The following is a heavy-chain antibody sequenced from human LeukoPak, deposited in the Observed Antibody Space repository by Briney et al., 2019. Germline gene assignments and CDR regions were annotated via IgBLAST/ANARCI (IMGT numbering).Heavy chain of an antibody. CDR3: ARGRLGYSSGWYDFGVNNWFDP. Sequence: ASETLSLTCAVYGGSFSGYYWSWIRQPPGKGLEWIGEINHSGSTNYNPSLKSRVTISVDTSKNQFSLKLSSVAAADTAVYYCARGRLGYSSGWYDFGVNNWFDPWGQGTLVTVSS. CDR1: GGSFSGYY. J-gene: IGHJ5*02. D-gene: IGHD6-19*01. V-gene: IGHV4-34*01. CDR2: INHSGST.